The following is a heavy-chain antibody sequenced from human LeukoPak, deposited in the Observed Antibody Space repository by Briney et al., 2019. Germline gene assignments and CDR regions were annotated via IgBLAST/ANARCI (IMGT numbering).Heavy chain of an antibody. Sequence: PSETLSLTCAVYGGSFSGYYWSWIRQPPGKGMEWIGEINHSGSTNYNPSLKSRVTISVDTSKNQFSLKVSSVTAADTAVYYCASGYSSGWYSWWGQGTLVTVSS. D-gene: IGHD6-19*01. CDR3: ASGYSSGWYSW. J-gene: IGHJ4*02. CDR1: GGSFSGYY. CDR2: INHSGST. V-gene: IGHV4-34*01.